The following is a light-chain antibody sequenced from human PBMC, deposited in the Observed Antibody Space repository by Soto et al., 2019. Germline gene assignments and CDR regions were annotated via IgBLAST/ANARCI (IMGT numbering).Light chain of an antibody. CDR1: NIGSKS. V-gene: IGLV3-21*04. CDR3: QVWDSSSAL. J-gene: IGLJ2*01. Sequence: SYELTQPPSVSVAPGKTARIACGGNNIGSKSVHWYQQKPGQAPVLVIYYDSDRPSGIPERFSGSNAGNTATLNISRVEAGDEADYYCQVWDSSSALFGGGTQLTVL. CDR2: YDS.